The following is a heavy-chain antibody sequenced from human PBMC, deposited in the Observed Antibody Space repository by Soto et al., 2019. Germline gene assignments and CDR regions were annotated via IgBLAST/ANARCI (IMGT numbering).Heavy chain of an antibody. Sequence: ASVKVSCKASGYTFTSYGISWVRQAPGQGLEWMGWISAYNGNTNYAQKLQGRVTMTTDTSTSTAYMELRSLRSDDTAVYYCARDKAAAGTSYRFDPWGQGTLVTVSS. CDR3: ARDKAAAGTSYRFDP. J-gene: IGHJ5*02. D-gene: IGHD6-13*01. V-gene: IGHV1-18*01. CDR2: ISAYNGNT. CDR1: GYTFTSYG.